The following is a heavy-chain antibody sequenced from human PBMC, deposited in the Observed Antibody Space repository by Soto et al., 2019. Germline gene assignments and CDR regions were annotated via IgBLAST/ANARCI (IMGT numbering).Heavy chain of an antibody. Sequence: PGGSLRLSCAASGFTFSSCSMNWVRQAPGKGLEWVSSISSSSSYIYYADSVKGRFTISRDNAKNSLYLQMNSLRAEDTAVYYCARGHADYYYGMDVWGQGTTVTVSS. CDR2: ISSSSSYI. J-gene: IGHJ6*02. CDR3: ARGHADYYYGMDV. CDR1: GFTFSSCS. V-gene: IGHV3-21*01.